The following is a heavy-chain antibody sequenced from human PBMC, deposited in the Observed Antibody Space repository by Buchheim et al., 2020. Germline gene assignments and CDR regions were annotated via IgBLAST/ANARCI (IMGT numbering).Heavy chain of an antibody. D-gene: IGHD3-3*01. J-gene: IGHJ6*02. Sequence: QVQLQQWGAGLLKPSETLSLTCAVYGGSFSGYYWSWIRQPPGKGLEWIGEINHSGSTNYNPSLKSRVTISADTTKNQFSLKLSSVTAADTAVYYCARGTIFGVVIYYYYGMDVWGQGTT. CDR2: INHSGST. CDR1: GGSFSGYY. CDR3: ARGTIFGVVIYYYYGMDV. V-gene: IGHV4-34*01.